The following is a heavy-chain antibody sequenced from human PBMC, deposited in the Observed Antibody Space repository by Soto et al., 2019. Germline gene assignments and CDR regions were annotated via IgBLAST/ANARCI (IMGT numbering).Heavy chain of an antibody. CDR1: GFAVSTNY. V-gene: IGHV3-53*01. J-gene: IGHJ3*02. Sequence: EVQLVESGGGLIQPGGSLRLSCAASGFAVSTNYMSWVRQAPGKGLEWVSVIYTGGTTYYADSVKGRFTISRDNSKNTLYLQMNSLRAEATAVYYCARRRTDDDAFDIWGQGTMVTVSS. CDR3: ARRRTDDDAFDI. CDR2: IYTGGTT.